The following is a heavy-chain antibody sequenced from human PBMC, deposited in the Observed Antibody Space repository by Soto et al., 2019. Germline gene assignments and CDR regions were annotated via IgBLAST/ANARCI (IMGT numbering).Heavy chain of an antibody. J-gene: IGHJ4*02. CDR3: ARAAYDYIWGSYRYAY. Sequence: QVQLVQSGAEVKKPGASVKVSCKASGYTFTGYYMPWVRQAPGIELEWLGWINPNSGGTNYAQKFQGWVTMTRETSISTTYMERSRLISDDTAVYDCARAAYDYIWGSYRYAYWGQGTLVTVSS. CDR2: INPNSGGT. V-gene: IGHV1-2*04. CDR1: GYTFTGYY. D-gene: IGHD3-16*02.